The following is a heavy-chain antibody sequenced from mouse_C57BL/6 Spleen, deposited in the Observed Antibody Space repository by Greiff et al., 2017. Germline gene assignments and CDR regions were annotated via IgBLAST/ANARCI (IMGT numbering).Heavy chain of an antibody. J-gene: IGHJ4*01. D-gene: IGHD1-1*01. CDR2: IYPRSGNT. CDR3: ASGDGSSPYAMDY. V-gene: IGHV1-81*01. Sequence: QVQLQQSGAELARPGASVKLSCKASGYTFTSYGISWVKQRTGQGLEWIGEIYPRSGNTYYNEKFKGKATLTVDQSSSTAYMQLNSLTSEDSAVYYCASGDGSSPYAMDYWGQGTSVTVSS. CDR1: GYTFTSYG.